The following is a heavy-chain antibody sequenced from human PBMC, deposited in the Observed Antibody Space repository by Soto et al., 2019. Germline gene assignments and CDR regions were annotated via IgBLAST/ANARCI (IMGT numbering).Heavy chain of an antibody. CDR3: ARRIALSGTAGAPGD. Sequence: QVQLQESGPGLVKPSGTLSLTCGVSRGSVSSNNWWTWVRQPPGKGLEWIGEIYQTGTTNYNPSLKSRVTISLDKSNNPFSLKLNSVTAADTAVYYCARRIALSGTAGAPGDWGQGTLVIVSS. CDR1: RGSVSSNNW. D-gene: IGHD6-19*01. V-gene: IGHV4-4*02. CDR2: IYQTGTT. J-gene: IGHJ4*02.